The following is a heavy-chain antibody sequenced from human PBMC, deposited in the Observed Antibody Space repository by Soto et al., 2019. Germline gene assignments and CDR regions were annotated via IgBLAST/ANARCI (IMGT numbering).Heavy chain of an antibody. CDR3: ARGRDGWSLYYFDY. CDR1: GGSISSYY. CDR2: IYYSGST. D-gene: IGHD6-19*01. J-gene: IGHJ4*02. Sequence: SETLSLTCTVSGGSISSYYWSWIRQPPGKGLEWIGYIYYSGSTNYNPSLKSRVTISVDTSKNQFSLKLSSVTAADTALYYCARGRDGWSLYYFDYWGQGTLVTVS. V-gene: IGHV4-59*01.